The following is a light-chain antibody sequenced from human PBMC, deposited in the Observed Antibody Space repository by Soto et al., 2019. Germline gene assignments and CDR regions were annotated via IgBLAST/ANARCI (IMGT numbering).Light chain of an antibody. CDR1: QSVSSY. J-gene: IGKJ1*01. V-gene: IGKV3-11*01. CDR3: QQRSNWPPSWT. CDR2: DAS. Sequence: VLTHSAATLSLSPWERATLSCMASQSVSSYLAWYQQKPGQAPRLLIYDASNRATGIPARFSGSGSGTDFTLTISSLEPEDFAVYYCQQRSNWPPSWTFGQGSKVDI.